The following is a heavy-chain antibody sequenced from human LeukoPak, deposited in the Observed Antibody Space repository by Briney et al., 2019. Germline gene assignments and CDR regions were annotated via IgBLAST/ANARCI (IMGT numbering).Heavy chain of an antibody. CDR3: AKVAKYYYGSETYFFFED. J-gene: IGHJ4*02. V-gene: IGHV4-4*07. D-gene: IGHD3-10*01. CDR2: IKTSGST. CDR1: GGSISTYY. Sequence: SETLSLTCTVSGGSISTYYWSWIRQPVGKGLEWIGHIKTSGSTHYNPSLRSRITMSVDTSKNQFSLNLSSVTAADTAVYYCAKVAKYYYGSETYFFFEDWGQGTPVTVSS.